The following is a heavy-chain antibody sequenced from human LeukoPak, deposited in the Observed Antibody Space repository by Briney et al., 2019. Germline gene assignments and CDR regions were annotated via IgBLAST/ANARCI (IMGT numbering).Heavy chain of an antibody. CDR1: GGSISSGDYY. D-gene: IGHD6-13*01. CDR3: ARVLAAAGTKNSIDY. V-gene: IGHV4-30-4*01. CDR2: IYYSGST. Sequence: SETLSLTCTVSGGSISSGDYYWSWIRQPPGKGLEWIGYIYYSGSTYYNPSLKSRVTISVDTSKNQFSLKLSSVTAADTAVYYCARVLAAAGTKNSIDYWGQGTLVTVSS. J-gene: IGHJ4*02.